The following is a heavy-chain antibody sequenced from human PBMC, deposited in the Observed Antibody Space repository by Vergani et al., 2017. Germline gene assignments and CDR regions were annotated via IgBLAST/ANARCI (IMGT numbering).Heavy chain of an antibody. V-gene: IGHV1-3*01. CDR1: GSTFTSYA. D-gene: IGHD2-15*01. Sequence: QVQLVQSGAEVKKPGASVKVSCKASGSTFTSYAMHWVRQAPGQRLDGMGWINAGNGNTKYSQKFQGRVTMTTDTSTSTAYMELRSLRSDDTAVYYCARVRTRYCSGGSCLLDYWGQGTLVTVSS. CDR3: ARVRTRYCSGGSCLLDY. J-gene: IGHJ4*02. CDR2: INAGNGNT.